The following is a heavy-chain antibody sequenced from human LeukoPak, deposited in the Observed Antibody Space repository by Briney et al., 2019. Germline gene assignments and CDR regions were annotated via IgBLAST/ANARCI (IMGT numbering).Heavy chain of an antibody. D-gene: IGHD6-13*01. J-gene: IGHJ4*02. Sequence: ASVKVSCKASGYTFTSYGISWVRQAPGQRLEWMGWISAYNGNTNYAQKLQGRVTMTTDTSTSTASMELRSLRSDDTAVYYCARDLTGAAAGSTLKRLLDLPFDYWGQRTLVTVSS. CDR1: GYTFTSYG. CDR3: ARDLTGAAAGSTLKRLLDLPFDY. V-gene: IGHV1-18*01. CDR2: ISAYNGNT.